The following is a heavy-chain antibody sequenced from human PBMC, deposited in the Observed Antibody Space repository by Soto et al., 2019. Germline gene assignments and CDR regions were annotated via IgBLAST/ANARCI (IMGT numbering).Heavy chain of an antibody. J-gene: IGHJ5*02. CDR2: ISYSGST. V-gene: IGHV4-59*01. D-gene: IGHD2-15*01. CDR1: GASITTYY. Sequence: SETPSLTCTVSGASITTYYWSWIRQPPGKGLEWIGYISYSGSTDYNPSLKSRVTISFDASKNQISLQVRSATAADAAVYYCARDLKEYCSDGKCNWFDPWGQGTLVT. CDR3: ARDLKEYCSDGKCNWFDP.